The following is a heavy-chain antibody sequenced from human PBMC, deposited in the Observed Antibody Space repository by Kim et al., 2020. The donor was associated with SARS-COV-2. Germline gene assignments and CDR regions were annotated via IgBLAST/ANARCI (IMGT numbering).Heavy chain of an antibody. J-gene: IGHJ4*02. Sequence: YSGGSTYYADSVKGRFTISRDNSKNTLYLQMNSLRAEDTAVYYCARDIDYWGQGTLVTVSS. V-gene: IGHV3-53*01. CDR2: YSGGST. CDR3: ARDIDY.